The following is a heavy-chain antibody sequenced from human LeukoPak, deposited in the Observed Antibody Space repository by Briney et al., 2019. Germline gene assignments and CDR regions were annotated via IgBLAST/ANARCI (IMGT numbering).Heavy chain of an antibody. CDR2: VHHSGST. Sequence: PSETLSLTCSVGGYSITIGYYWGWIRQAPGKGLEWIGSVHHSGSTNYNPSLKSRVTISVDTFMNRFSLKLSSVTAADTAMYFCARSFSEKFYFESWGQGTLVTVSS. D-gene: IGHD1-26*01. CDR1: GYSITIGYY. CDR3: ARSFSEKFYFES. V-gene: IGHV4-38-2*02. J-gene: IGHJ4*02.